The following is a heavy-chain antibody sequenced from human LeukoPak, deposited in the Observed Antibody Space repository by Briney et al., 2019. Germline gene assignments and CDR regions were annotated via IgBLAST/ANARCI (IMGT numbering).Heavy chain of an antibody. CDR1: GYTFTSYY. CDR3: ASVSRIAARPTDYYYMDV. J-gene: IGHJ6*03. V-gene: IGHV1-46*01. D-gene: IGHD6-6*01. Sequence: ASVKVSCKASGYTFTSYYMHWVRQAPGQGLEWMGIINPSGGSTSYAQKFQGRVTMTRDMSTSTVYMELSSLRSEDTAVYYCASVSRIAARPTDYYYMDVWGKGTTVTVSS. CDR2: INPSGGST.